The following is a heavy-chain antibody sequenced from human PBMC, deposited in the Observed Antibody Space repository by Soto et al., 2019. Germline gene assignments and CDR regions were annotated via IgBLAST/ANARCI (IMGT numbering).Heavy chain of an antibody. CDR2: IYYSGST. CDR1: GGSISSYY. V-gene: IGHV4-59*01. CDR3: ARVGYDFWSGYYGYFDY. J-gene: IGHJ4*02. Sequence: SETLSLTCTVSGGSISSYYWSWIRQPPGKGLEWIGYIYYSGSTNYNPSLKSRVTISVDTSKNQFSLKLSSVTAADTAVYYCARVGYDFWSGYYGYFDYWGQGTLVTVSS. D-gene: IGHD3-3*01.